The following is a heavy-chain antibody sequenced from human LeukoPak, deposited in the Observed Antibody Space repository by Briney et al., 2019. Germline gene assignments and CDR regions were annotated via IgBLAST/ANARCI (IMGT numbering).Heavy chain of an antibody. CDR2: ISGANGNT. Sequence: ASVKVSCRASGYAFTTIGFSWVRQAPGQGLEWMGWISGANGNTNYAPQFQGRVTMTIDTSTSTAFMELRSLRSDDTAVYSCATDHYNAFHFWGQGTMDIVSS. CDR1: GYAFTTIG. J-gene: IGHJ3*01. CDR3: ATDHYNAFHF. D-gene: IGHD3-10*01. V-gene: IGHV1-18*04.